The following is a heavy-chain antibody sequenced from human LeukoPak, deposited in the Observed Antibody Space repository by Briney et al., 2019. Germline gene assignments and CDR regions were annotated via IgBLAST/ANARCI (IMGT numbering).Heavy chain of an antibody. Sequence: GASVKVSCKASGYSFTTYGMHWVRQAPGQGLEWMGWINTNTGNPTYAQGFTGHFVFSLDTSVSTAYLKISTLKAEDTAVYYCARGRFEGRITMVREKNFGFHWFDPWGQGTLVTVSS. V-gene: IGHV7-4-1*01. D-gene: IGHD3-10*01. CDR3: ARGRFEGRITMVREKNFGFHWFDP. CDR1: GYSFTTYG. J-gene: IGHJ5*02. CDR2: INTNTGNP.